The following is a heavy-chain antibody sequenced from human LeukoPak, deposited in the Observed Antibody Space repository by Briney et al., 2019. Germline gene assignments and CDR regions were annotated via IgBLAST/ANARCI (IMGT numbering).Heavy chain of an antibody. CDR1: GFTFSNYN. V-gene: IGHV3-48*04. J-gene: IGHJ4*02. CDR3: AKEPLSGGAYYFDY. CDR2: ISFSSSTI. D-gene: IGHD3-10*01. Sequence: PGGSLRLSCAASGFTFSNYNMNWVRQAPGKGLEWVSYISFSSSTIYYSDSVKGRFTISRDNSKNTLYLQMNSLRAEDTAVYYCAKEPLSGGAYYFDYWGQGTLVTVSS.